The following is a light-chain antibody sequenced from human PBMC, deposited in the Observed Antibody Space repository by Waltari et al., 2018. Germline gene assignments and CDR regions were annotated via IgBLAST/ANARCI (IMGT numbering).Light chain of an antibody. CDR3: QHYVRLPVS. CDR2: DAS. Sequence: EIVLTQSPGTLSLSPGERATLSCRASQSVGKVLAWYQKKPGQAPRLLIYDASSRATGIPDRFSGSGFGTDFSLTISRLEPEDFAVYYCQHYVRLPVSFGQGTKVGIK. V-gene: IGKV3-20*01. J-gene: IGKJ1*01. CDR1: QSVGKV.